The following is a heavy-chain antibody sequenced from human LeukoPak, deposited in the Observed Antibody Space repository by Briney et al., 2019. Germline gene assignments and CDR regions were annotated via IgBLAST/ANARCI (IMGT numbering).Heavy chain of an antibody. V-gene: IGHV1-2*02. D-gene: IGHD2-15*01. CDR3: AREQNSYCSGGSCYSSPNFDY. CDR1: GYTFTGYY. Sequence: ASVKVSCKASGYTFTGYYMHWVRQAPGQGLEWMGWINPNSGGTNYEQKFRGRVTMTRDASITTAYMELSRLRSDDTAVYYCAREQNSYCSGGSCYSSPNFDYWGQGTLVTVSS. CDR2: INPNSGGT. J-gene: IGHJ4*02.